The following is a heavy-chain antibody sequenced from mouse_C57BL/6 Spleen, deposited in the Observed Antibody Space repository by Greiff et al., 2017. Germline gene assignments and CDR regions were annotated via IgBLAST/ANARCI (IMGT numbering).Heavy chain of an antibody. CDR2: IWSGGST. D-gene: IGHD1-1*01. J-gene: IGHJ1*03. V-gene: IGHV2-2*01. CDR1: GFSLTSYG. CDR3: ASSVVARDWYVDV. Sequence: VKLQQSGPGLVQPSQSLSITCTVSGFSLTSYGVHWVRQSPGKGLEWLGVIWSGGSTDYNAAFISRLSISKDNSKSQVFFKMNSLQADDTAIDYCASSVVARDWYVDVWGTGATVTVSS.